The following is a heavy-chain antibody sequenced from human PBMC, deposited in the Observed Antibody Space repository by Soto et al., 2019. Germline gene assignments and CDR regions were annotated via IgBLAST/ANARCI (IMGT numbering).Heavy chain of an antibody. CDR3: ASLRFLEWLPPGTMDV. CDR2: ISSGGTTI. V-gene: IGHV3-48*03. D-gene: IGHD3-3*01. J-gene: IGHJ6*02. Sequence: EVQLVESGGGLAQPGGSLRLSCAASGFTLRSYEMTWVRQAPGKGLEWLSYISSGGTTIYYADSVKGRFTISRDNAKNSLYLQMNSLRAEDTAVYYCASLRFLEWLPPGTMDVWGQGTTVTVTS. CDR1: GFTLRSYE.